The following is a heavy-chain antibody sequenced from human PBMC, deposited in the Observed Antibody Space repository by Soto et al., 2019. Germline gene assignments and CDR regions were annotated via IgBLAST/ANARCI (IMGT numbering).Heavy chain of an antibody. CDR3: ASSVQVVVVPAALDY. CDR2: ISSSSSYT. Sequence: GGSLRLSCAASGFTFSSYAMSWVRQAPGKGLEWVSYISSSSSYTNYADSVKGRFTISRDNAKNSLYLQMNSLRAEDTAVYYCASSVQVVVVPAALDYWGQGPLVTVSS. V-gene: IGHV3-21*05. D-gene: IGHD2-2*01. CDR1: GFTFSSYA. J-gene: IGHJ4*02.